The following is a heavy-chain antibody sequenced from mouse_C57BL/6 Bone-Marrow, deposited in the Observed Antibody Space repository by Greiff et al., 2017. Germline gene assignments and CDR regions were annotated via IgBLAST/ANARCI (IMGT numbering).Heavy chain of an antibody. CDR1: GYTFTDYE. CDR2: IDPETGGT. D-gene: IGHD2-5*01. V-gene: IGHV1-15*01. Sequence: QVQLQQSGAELVRPGASVTLSCKASGYTFTDYEMHWVKQTPVHGLEWIGAIDPETGGTAYNQKFKGKAILTADKSYSTAYMELRSLTSKDSAVYYCTRPPYYSNYLYYVDYWGQGTTLPVSS. CDR3: TRPPYYSNYLYYVDY. J-gene: IGHJ2*01.